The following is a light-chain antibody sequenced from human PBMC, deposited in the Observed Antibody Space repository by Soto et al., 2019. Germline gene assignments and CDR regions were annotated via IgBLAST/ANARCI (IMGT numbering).Light chain of an antibody. Sequence: QAAVTQEPSLTVSSGGTVTFTCRSTTGTVTSGHYPYWFQQKPGQAPRTLIYDTVKKHSWTPARFSGSLLEVKAALTLSGAEPEGEAEYYCLLSYNGAYVFGPGTKVTVL. J-gene: IGLJ1*01. CDR1: TGTVTSGHY. CDR2: DTV. V-gene: IGLV7-46*01. CDR3: LLSYNGAYV.